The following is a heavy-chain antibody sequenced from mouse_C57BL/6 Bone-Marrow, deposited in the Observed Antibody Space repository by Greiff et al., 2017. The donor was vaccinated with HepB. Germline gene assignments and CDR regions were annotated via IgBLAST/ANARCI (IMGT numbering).Heavy chain of an antibody. V-gene: IGHV7-3*01. CDR3: ARSGGGNWYFDV. CDR2: IRNKANGYTT. J-gene: IGHJ1*03. Sequence: DVMLVESGGGLVQPGGSLSLSCAASGFTFTDYYMSWVRQPPGKALEWLGFIRNKANGYTTEYSASVKGRFTISRDNSQRILYLQMNALRAEDSATYYCARSGGGNWYFDVWGTGTTVTVSS. CDR1: GFTFTDYY.